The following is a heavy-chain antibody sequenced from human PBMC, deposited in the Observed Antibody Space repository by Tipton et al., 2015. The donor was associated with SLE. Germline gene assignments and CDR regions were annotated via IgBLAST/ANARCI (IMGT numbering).Heavy chain of an antibody. V-gene: IGHV3-11*04. D-gene: IGHD3-3*01. CDR3: ARGVLRFLEWLPDYYYMDV. J-gene: IGHJ6*03. CDR2: ISSSGSSI. Sequence: GSLRLSCAASGFRFSEYYMSWIRQAPGKGLELVSHISSSGSSIYYADSVKGRFTISRDNANKSMYVQMNSLRAEDTAVYYCARGVLRFLEWLPDYYYMDVWGKGTTVTVSS. CDR1: GFRFSEYY.